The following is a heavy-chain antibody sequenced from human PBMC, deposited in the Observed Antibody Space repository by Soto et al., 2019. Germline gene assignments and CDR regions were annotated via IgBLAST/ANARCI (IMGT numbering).Heavy chain of an antibody. Sequence: GGSLRLSCAASGFSFSNHDMHWVRQPKGKGLEWVSGITTGGNAYFADSVKGRFSISRENAKNSFYLQTSSLRAEDTAMYYCVRVNADAYDVWGQGTMVTISS. V-gene: IGHV3-13*01. CDR3: VRVNADAYDV. CDR1: GFSFSNHD. J-gene: IGHJ3*01. CDR2: ITTGGNA.